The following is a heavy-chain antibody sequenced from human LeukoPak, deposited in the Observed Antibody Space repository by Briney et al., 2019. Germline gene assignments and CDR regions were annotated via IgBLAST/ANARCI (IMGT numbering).Heavy chain of an antibody. Sequence: PSETLSLTCTVSGGSISGSYWSWIRQPPGKGLEWIGYIYYSGSTNYNPSLKSRVTISVDTSKNQFSLKLNSVTAADTAVYYCARGSGSYSNWFDPWGQGTLVTVSS. CDR2: IYYSGST. CDR1: GGSISGSY. D-gene: IGHD3-10*01. CDR3: ARGSGSYSNWFDP. V-gene: IGHV4-59*01. J-gene: IGHJ5*02.